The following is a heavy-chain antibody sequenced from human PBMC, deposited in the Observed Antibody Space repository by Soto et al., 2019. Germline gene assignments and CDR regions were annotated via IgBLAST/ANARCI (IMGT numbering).Heavy chain of an antibody. CDR3: ARQIVVVVAADGWFDP. J-gene: IGHJ5*02. CDR1: GGSISSSSYY. Sequence: QLQLQESGPGLVKPSETLSLTCTVSGGSISSSSYYWGWIRQPPGKGLEWIGGIFYSGSTYYNPSLNIRFTLSVATSKNQFSLKLSSVTAADTAVYYCARQIVVVVAADGWFDPWGQGTLVTVSS. CDR2: IFYSGST. V-gene: IGHV4-39*01. D-gene: IGHD2-15*01.